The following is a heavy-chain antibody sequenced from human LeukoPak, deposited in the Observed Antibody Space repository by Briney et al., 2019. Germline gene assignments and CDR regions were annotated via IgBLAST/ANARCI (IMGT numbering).Heavy chain of an antibody. CDR1: GFTFSSYG. Sequence: QPGGSLRLSCAASGFTFSSYGMHWVRQAPGKGLEWVAVISYDGSNKYYADSVKGRFTISRDNSKNTLYLQMNSLRAEDTAVYYCAKDPGGSFFDPWGQGTLVTVSS. CDR3: AKDPGGSFFDP. CDR2: ISYDGSNK. V-gene: IGHV3-30*18. D-gene: IGHD1-26*01. J-gene: IGHJ5*02.